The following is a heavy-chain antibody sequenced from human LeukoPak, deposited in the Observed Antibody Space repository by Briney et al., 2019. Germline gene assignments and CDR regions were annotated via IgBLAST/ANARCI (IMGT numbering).Heavy chain of an antibody. Sequence: GGSLRLSCAASGFTFSNYEMNWVSLAPGKGLQWVSSISSSSSYISYADSGKGRFTISTDNAKKSLYLQMNSLRAEDTAVYYCARRRTTVTTSLDYWGQGTLVTVSS. CDR3: ARRRTTVTTSLDY. V-gene: IGHV3-21*01. CDR2: ISSSSSYI. CDR1: GFTFSNYE. D-gene: IGHD4-17*01. J-gene: IGHJ4*02.